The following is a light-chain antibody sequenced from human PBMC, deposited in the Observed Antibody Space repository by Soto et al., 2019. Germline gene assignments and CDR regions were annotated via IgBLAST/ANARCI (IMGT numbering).Light chain of an antibody. J-gene: IGKJ5*01. Sequence: DIQMTKSPSTLSASVGDRVTITCRASQSISNRLAWYQQKPGKAPKSLIYAASNLQSGVPSRFSGSGSGTEFTLTISSLQPEDFATYYCQQYISYPITFGQGTRLEIK. CDR2: AAS. CDR1: QSISNR. CDR3: QQYISYPIT. V-gene: IGKV1-5*01.